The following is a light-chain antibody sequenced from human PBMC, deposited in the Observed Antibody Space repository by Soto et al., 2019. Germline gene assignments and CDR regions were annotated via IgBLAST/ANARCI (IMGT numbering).Light chain of an antibody. Sequence: DIQMTQSPSSLSASVGDRVTITCRASQSIRSYLNWYQQKPGKDPKLLIYAASSLQSGVPSRFSVSGSGTDFTLTISSLQPEDFATYYCQQSYSTPSTFGPVTKVDI. CDR1: QSIRSY. CDR3: QQSYSTPST. J-gene: IGKJ3*01. V-gene: IGKV1-39*01. CDR2: AAS.